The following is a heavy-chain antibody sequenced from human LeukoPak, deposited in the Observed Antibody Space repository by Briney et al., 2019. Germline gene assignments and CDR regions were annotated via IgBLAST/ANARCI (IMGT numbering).Heavy chain of an antibody. J-gene: IGHJ6*02. CDR1: GGSISSYY. D-gene: IGHD3-3*01. CDR3: ARDRGGHYDFWSGPLQSMDV. V-gene: IGHV4-59*12. Sequence: SETLSLTCTVSGGSISSYYWSWIRQPPGKGLEWIGYIYYSGSTNYNPSLKSRVTISVDTSKNQFSLKLSSVTAADTAVYYCARDRGGHYDFWSGPLQSMDVWGQGTTVTVSS. CDR2: IYYSGST.